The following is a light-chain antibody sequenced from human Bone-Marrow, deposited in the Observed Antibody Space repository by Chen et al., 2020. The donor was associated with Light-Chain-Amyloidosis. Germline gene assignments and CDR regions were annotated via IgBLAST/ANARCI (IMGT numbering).Light chain of an antibody. V-gene: IGLV2-23*02. Sequence: QSPLTHPASVSWSPGKSITISSPGTSSDIGSYNLVSWYQQHPGKAPKLIIYEVTERPSGVSDRFSGSKSGDTASLTISGLQAEDEADYYCCSYVSRSTFYVFGTGTTVTVL. CDR2: EVT. CDR3: CSYVSRSTFYV. CDR1: SSDIGSYNL. J-gene: IGLJ1*01.